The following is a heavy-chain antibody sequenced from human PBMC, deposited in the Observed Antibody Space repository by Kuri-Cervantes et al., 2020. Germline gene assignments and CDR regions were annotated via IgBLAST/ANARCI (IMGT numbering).Heavy chain of an antibody. J-gene: IGHJ5*02. D-gene: IGHD3-10*01. CDR2: IYYSGST. V-gene: IGHV4-39*07. CDR3: ARTITMVRAAFDP. CDR1: GGSISSSRYY. Sequence: GSLRLSCTVSGGSISSSRYYWGWIRQPPGKGLEWIGNIYYSGSTYYNPSLKSRVAISEDTSKNQFSLKLSYVTAADTAVYYCARTITMVRAAFDPWGQGTLVTVSS.